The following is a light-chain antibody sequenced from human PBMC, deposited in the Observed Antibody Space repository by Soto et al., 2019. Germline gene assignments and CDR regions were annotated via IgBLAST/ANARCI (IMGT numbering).Light chain of an antibody. J-gene: IGKJ1*01. CDR2: AAS. V-gene: IGKV1-39*01. CDR3: QQSYSTPRT. CDR1: QSISSY. Sequence: DSQMTQSPSSLSASVGDRVTITCRASQSISSYLNWYQQKPGKVPKLLIYAASSLQSGVPSRFSGSGSGTDFTLTISSLQPEDFATYYCQQSYSTPRTFGQGNKVEIK.